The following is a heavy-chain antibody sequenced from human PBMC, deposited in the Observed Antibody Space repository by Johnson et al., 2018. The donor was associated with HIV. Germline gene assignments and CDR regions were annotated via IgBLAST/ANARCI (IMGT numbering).Heavy chain of an antibody. CDR3: AKERLALLSNVWGSVDAFDM. J-gene: IGHJ3*02. Sequence: VLLVESGGGLVQPGGSLRLSCAASGFTFSSYAMSWVRQAPGKGLEWVAGISGSGDTTYYADSVKGRFPISRDNSKNMLYLQMNSLRGEDTAVYYCAKERLALLSNVWGSVDAFDMWGQGTMVTVSS. CDR2: ISGSGDTT. CDR1: GFTFSSYA. D-gene: IGHD3-16*01. V-gene: IGHV3-23*04.